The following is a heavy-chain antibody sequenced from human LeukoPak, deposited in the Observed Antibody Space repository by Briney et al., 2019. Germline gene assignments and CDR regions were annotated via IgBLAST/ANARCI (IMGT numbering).Heavy chain of an antibody. D-gene: IGHD1-1*01. J-gene: IGHJ4*02. CDR3: AKGRQLAPFDY. CDR1: GFTLSSYA. V-gene: IGHV3-23*01. CDR2: ISVSGNT. Sequence: GGSLRLSCAASGFTLSSYAMSWVRQGPGKGLEWVSAISVSGNTYHADFVKGRFTISRDSSKNTLYLQMNSLRAGDAAVYYCAKGRQLAPFDYWGQGTLVTVSS.